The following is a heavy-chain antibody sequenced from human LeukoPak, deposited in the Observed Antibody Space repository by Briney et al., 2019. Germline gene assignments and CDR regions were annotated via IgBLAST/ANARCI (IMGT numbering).Heavy chain of an antibody. Sequence: NPSETLSLTCAVYGGSFSGYYWSWIRQPPGKGLEWIGEINHSGSTNYNPSLKSRVTISVDTSKNQFSLKLSSVTAADTAVYYCARPRGVRRYNWFDPWGQGTLVTVSS. V-gene: IGHV4-34*01. CDR2: INHSGST. J-gene: IGHJ5*02. CDR1: GGSFSGYY. CDR3: ARPRGVRRYNWFDP. D-gene: IGHD3-10*01.